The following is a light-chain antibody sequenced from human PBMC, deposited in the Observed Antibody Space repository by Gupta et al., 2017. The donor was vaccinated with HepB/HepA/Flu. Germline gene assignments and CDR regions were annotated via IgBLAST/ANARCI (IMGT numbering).Light chain of an antibody. V-gene: IGLV2-14*01. J-gene: IGLJ3*02. CDR1: SSDVGGYNY. CDR2: DVS. Sequence: QSALTQPASVSGSPGQSITISCTGTSSDVGGYNYVSWYQQHPGKAPKLMIYDVSNRLSGVSNRFSGSKSGNTASLTISGLQAEDEADYYCSSYTSSSLWVFGGGTKLTVL. CDR3: SSYTSSSLWV.